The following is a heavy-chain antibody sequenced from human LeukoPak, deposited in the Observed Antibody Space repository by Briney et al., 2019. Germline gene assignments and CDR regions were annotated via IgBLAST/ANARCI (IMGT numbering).Heavy chain of an antibody. CDR3: ARDRVGATTPPDY. CDR1: GFSFSSYG. CDR2: IYNDGGLP. Sequence: GGSLRLSCAASGFSFSSYGMYWVRQAPGKGLEWVALIYNDGGLPNYLDSVRGRFTISRDNSKNTLYLQMDSLRVEDTAVYYCARDRVGATTPPDYWGQGTLVTVSS. V-gene: IGHV3-33*07. J-gene: IGHJ4*02. D-gene: IGHD1-26*01.